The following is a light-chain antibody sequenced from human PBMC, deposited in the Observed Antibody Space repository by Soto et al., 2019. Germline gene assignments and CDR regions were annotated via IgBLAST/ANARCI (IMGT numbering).Light chain of an antibody. CDR2: VVS. CDR3: SSYRSGGTFV. Sequence: QSVLTQPASVSGPPGQSIAISCTGTSSDVGGYNYVSWHQQHPGKAPKVLISVVSNRPSGVSNRFPGSKSGNTASLTISGLQAEDEADYYCSSYRSGGTFVFGSGTKVTVL. J-gene: IGLJ1*01. CDR1: SSDVGGYNY. V-gene: IGLV2-14*01.